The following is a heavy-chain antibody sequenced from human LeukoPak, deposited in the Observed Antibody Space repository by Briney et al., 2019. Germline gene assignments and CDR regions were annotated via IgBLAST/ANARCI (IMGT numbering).Heavy chain of an antibody. J-gene: IGHJ4*02. V-gene: IGHV3-7*01. Sequence: GGSLRLSCTFSGFTFRSYWMNWVRQAPGKGLEWVANINPGGNEIRSVDSVKGRSIISRDNAKNSLDLQMSSLRVEDTAVYYCMCWGTDNHWGQGILVTVSS. CDR3: MCWGTDNH. CDR1: GFTFRSYW. D-gene: IGHD7-27*01. CDR2: INPGGNEI.